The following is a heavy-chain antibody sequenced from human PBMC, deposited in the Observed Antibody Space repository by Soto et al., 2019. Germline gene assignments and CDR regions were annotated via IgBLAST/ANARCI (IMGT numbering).Heavy chain of an antibody. D-gene: IGHD3-3*01. J-gene: IGHJ4*02. V-gene: IGHV3-72*01. CDR2: IRKEANSYTT. CDR3: TRVQNWNFDS. Sequence: PGGSLRLSCAASGFTFSDHYMDWVRQAPGKGLEWVGRIRKEANSYTTEYATSVKGRFTISRDDSKNSLYLQMNSLKTEDTAVYYCTRVQNWNFDSWCQGTLVTVSS. CDR1: GFTFSDHY.